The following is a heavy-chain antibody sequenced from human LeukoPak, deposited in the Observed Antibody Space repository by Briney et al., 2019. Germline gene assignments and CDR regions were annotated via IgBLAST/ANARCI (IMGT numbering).Heavy chain of an antibody. V-gene: IGHV3-30*02. CDR3: CRIAAAGFDY. CDR1: GFTFSSYG. J-gene: IGHJ4*02. Sequence: PGGSLRLSCAASGFTFSSYGMHWVRQAPGKGLEWVAFIRYDGSNKYYADSVKGRFTISRDNSKNTLYLQMNSLRAEDTAVYYCCRIAAAGFDYWGQGTLVTVSS. D-gene: IGHD6-13*01. CDR2: IRYDGSNK.